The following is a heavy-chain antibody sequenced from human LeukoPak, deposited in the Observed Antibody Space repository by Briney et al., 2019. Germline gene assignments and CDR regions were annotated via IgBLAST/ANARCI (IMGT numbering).Heavy chain of an antibody. CDR1: GFTFGNYW. V-gene: IGHV3-7*01. Sequence: PGGSLRLSCAASGFTFGNYWMSWVRQAPGKGLEWVAKIKQDGSEKYYVDSVKGRFTISRDNSKNTLYLQMNSLRAEDTAVYYCARGYQPLGYYFDYWGQGTLVTVSS. J-gene: IGHJ4*02. D-gene: IGHD2-2*01. CDR2: IKQDGSEK. CDR3: ARGYQPLGYYFDY.